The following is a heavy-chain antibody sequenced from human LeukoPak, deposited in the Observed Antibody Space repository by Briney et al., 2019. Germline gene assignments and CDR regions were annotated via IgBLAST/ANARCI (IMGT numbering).Heavy chain of an antibody. CDR3: ARELHRNWGSAFDI. CDR2: MNPNSGNT. D-gene: IGHD7-27*01. CDR1: GHTFTSYD. Sequence: ASVKVSCKASGHTFTSYDINWVRQATGQGLEWMGWMNPNSGNTGYAQKFQGRVTMTRNTPISTAYMELSSLRSEDTAVYYCARELHRNWGSAFDIWGQGTMVTVSS. V-gene: IGHV1-8*01. J-gene: IGHJ3*02.